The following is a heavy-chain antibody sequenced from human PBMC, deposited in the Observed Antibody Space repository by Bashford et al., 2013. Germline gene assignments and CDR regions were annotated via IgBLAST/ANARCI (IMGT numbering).Heavy chain of an antibody. J-gene: IGHJ4*02. V-gene: IGHV1-69*06. D-gene: IGHD4-23*01. Sequence: SVKVSCKAPGGSFSSYPISWVRQAPGQGLEWMGGIIPIFGTANYAQKFQGRVTITADKSTSTAYMELSSLRSEDTAVYYCARDLIDYGGNNYFDYWGQGTLVTVSS. CDR3: ARDLIDYGGNNYFDY. CDR1: GGSFSSYP. CDR2: IIPIFGTA.